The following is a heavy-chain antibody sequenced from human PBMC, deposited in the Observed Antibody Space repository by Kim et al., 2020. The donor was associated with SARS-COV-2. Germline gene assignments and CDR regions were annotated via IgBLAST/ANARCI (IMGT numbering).Heavy chain of an antibody. J-gene: IGHJ6*02. CDR3: ARGPVGTMDV. D-gene: IGHD3-10*01. Sequence: TANYAQKFQGRVTITADESTSTAYMELSSLRSEDTAGYYCARGPVGTMDVWGQGTTVTVSS. CDR2: TA. V-gene: IGHV1-69*01.